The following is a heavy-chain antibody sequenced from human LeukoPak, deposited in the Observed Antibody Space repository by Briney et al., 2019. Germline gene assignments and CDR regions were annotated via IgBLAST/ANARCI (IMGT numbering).Heavy chain of an antibody. CDR2: IIPIFGTA. Sequence: WASVKVSCKASGGTFSSYAISWVRQAPGQGLERMGGIIPIFGTANYAQKFQGRVTITADESTSTAYMELSSLRSEDTAVYYCARGPWDSSGYYSFDYWGQGTLVTVSS. CDR3: ARGPWDSSGYYSFDY. D-gene: IGHD3-22*01. V-gene: IGHV1-69*01. J-gene: IGHJ4*02. CDR1: GGTFSSYA.